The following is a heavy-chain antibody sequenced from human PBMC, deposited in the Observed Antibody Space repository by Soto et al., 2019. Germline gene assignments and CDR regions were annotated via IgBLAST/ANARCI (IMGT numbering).Heavy chain of an antibody. CDR1: GFTFGGYA. J-gene: IGHJ4*02. Sequence: GGSLRLSCATSGFTFGGYAMNWFRQAPGKGLEWVGFIRTKIYSGTTEYAASVKGRFTISRDDSKSIAHLQMNSLKTEDTAVYYCSRGSDSSGHRGFEYWGQGPLVSVSS. CDR3: SRGSDSSGHRGFEY. V-gene: IGHV3-49*03. D-gene: IGHD3-22*01. CDR2: IRTKIYSGTT.